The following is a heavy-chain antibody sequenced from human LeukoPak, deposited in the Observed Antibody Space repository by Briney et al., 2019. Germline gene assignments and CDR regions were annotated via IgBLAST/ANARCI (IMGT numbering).Heavy chain of an antibody. Sequence: SVKGRFTISRDNAKNSLYLQMNSLRAEDTAVYYCARDVQWLRYTTYFDYWGQGTLVTVSS. J-gene: IGHJ4*02. V-gene: IGHV3-11*06. CDR3: ARDVQWLRYTTYFDY. D-gene: IGHD5-12*01.